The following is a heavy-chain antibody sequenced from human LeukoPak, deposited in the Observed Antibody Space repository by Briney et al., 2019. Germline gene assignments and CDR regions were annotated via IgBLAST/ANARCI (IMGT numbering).Heavy chain of an antibody. V-gene: IGHV3-30*04. D-gene: IGHD4-17*01. J-gene: IGHJ4*02. CDR2: ISYDGSNK. Sequence: GGSLRLSCAASGFTFSSYAMHWVRQAPGKGLEWVAVISYDGSNKYYADSVKGRFTISRDNSKNTLYLQMNSLRAEDTAVYYCAKESLVTTEPESAFDYWGQGTLVTVSS. CDR1: GFTFSSYA. CDR3: AKESLVTTEPESAFDY.